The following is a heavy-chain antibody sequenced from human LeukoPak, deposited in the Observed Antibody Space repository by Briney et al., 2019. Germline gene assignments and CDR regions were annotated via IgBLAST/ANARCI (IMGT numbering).Heavy chain of an antibody. CDR3: ARQDRTSTRFSNIWFDP. CDR1: GYIFTAYH. D-gene: IGHD2-2*01. J-gene: IGHJ5*02. Sequence: GASVNVSCKASGYIFTAYHIHWVRQAPGQGLEWMGWINPDSGGTNYAQKFQGRVTMTRDTSITTAYMEVSRLTSDDTAVYYCARQDRTSTRFSNIWFDPWGQGTLVTVSS. CDR2: INPDSGGT. V-gene: IGHV1-2*02.